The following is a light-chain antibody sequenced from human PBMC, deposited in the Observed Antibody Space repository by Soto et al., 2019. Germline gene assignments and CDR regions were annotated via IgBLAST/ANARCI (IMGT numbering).Light chain of an antibody. CDR2: DAS. CDR1: QSVSSSY. CDR3: QQRSNWPSWT. J-gene: IGKJ1*01. Sequence: EIVLTQPPGTLSLSPGERATLSCRASQSVSSSYLAWYQQKPGQAPRLLIYDASNRATGIPARFSGSGSGTDFTLTISSLEPEDFAVYYCQQRSNWPSWTFGQGTKVDIK. V-gene: IGKV3-11*01.